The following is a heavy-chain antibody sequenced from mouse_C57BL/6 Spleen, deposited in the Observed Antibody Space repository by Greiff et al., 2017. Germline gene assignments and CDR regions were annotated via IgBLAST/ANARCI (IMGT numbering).Heavy chain of an antibody. J-gene: IGHJ2*01. CDR2: IYPGDGDT. D-gene: IGHD2-5*01. V-gene: IGHV1-80*01. CDR1: GYAFSSYW. CDR3: ARGNLYSNLDY. Sequence: VQLQQSGAELVKPGASVKISCKASGYAFSSYWMNWVKQRPGKGLEWIGQIYPGDGDTNYNGKFKGKATLTADTSSSTAYMQLSSLTSEDSAVYFCARGNLYSNLDYWGQGTTLTVSS.